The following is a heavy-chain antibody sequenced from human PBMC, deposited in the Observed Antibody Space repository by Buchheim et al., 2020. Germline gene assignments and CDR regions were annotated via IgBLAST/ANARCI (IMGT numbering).Heavy chain of an antibody. CDR2: IKTNSEGGTT. J-gene: IGHJ4*02. D-gene: IGHD2-21*01. CDR1: GFTFSHTW. Sequence: VQLVESGGDLVKPGGSLRLSCAASGFTFSHTWMSWVRQAPGKGLEWVGRIKTNSEGGTTDYAAHVKGRFSISRDDSTNTLYLEMSNLTTEDTAVYYCTRGRSIYNYFDYWGQGS. V-gene: IGHV3-15*01. CDR3: TRGRSIYNYFDY.